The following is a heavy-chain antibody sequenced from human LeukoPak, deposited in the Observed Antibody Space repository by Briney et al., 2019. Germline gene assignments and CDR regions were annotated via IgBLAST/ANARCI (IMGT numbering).Heavy chain of an antibody. CDR2: ISSSNNTI. Sequence: PGGSLRLSCAASGFTFSRYSMNWVRQAPGKGLEWVSYISSSNNTIDYADSVKGRFSISRDNAKNSLYLQMKSLRDEDTAVYYCAREDGGKADIWGQGTMATVSS. V-gene: IGHV3-48*02. D-gene: IGHD4-23*01. CDR3: AREDGGKADI. CDR1: GFTFSRYS. J-gene: IGHJ3*02.